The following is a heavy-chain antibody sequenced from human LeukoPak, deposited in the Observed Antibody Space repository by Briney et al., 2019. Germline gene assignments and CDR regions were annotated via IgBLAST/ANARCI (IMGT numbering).Heavy chain of an antibody. CDR1: GGSISGYY. CDR2: IYNSGIT. Sequence: SETLSLTCTVSGGSISGYYWTWIRQLPGKGLEWIGYIYNSGITNYNPSLKSRVTVSVDTSKNQFSLRLTSVTAADTAVYYCARSIPSLDYLFDSWGHGTLVTVSS. V-gene: IGHV4-59*08. J-gene: IGHJ5*01. D-gene: IGHD4-11*01. CDR3: ARSIPSLDYLFDS.